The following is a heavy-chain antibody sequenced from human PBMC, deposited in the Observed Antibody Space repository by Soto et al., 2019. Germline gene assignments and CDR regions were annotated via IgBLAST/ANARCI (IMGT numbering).Heavy chain of an antibody. CDR3: ASNIVVVPAATQYYYYYGMDV. V-gene: IGHV1-18*01. J-gene: IGHJ6*02. CDR2: ISADNGNT. Sequence: ASVKVSCKASGYTFTSYGISWVRQAPGQGLEWMGWISADNGNTNYSQKLQGRVTITRDTSASTAYMELSSLRSEDTAVYYCASNIVVVPAATQYYYYYGMDVWGQGTTVTVSS. D-gene: IGHD2-2*01. CDR1: GYTFTSYG.